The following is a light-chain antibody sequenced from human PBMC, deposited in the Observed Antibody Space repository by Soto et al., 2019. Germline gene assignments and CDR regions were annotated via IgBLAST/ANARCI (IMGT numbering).Light chain of an antibody. CDR3: QSNDNGLSGSDV. CDR2: GDS. CDR1: SSNIGAGYD. V-gene: IGLV1-40*01. J-gene: IGLJ1*01. Sequence: QSVLTQPPSVSGARGQRVTISGTGSSSNIGAGYDVNWYQQLPETAPKLLIFGDSNRPSGVPDRFSGSKSGTSASLVITGLQADDEADYYCQSNDNGLSGSDVFGTGTKVTVL.